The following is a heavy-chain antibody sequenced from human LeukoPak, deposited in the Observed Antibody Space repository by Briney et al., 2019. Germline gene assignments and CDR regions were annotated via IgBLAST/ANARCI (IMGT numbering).Heavy chain of an antibody. Sequence: ASVKVSCKASGYTFSSYGISWVRQAPGQGLEWMGWISAFNGETDYAPKFQGRITMTTDISTYTAYLEVRSLESDDTAVYFCTRDRLRHVTRYYYDSFDMWGQGTRVTVSS. J-gene: IGHJ3*02. CDR2: ISAFNGET. CDR1: GYTFSSYG. V-gene: IGHV1-18*01. D-gene: IGHD3-10*01. CDR3: TRDRLRHVTRYYYDSFDM.